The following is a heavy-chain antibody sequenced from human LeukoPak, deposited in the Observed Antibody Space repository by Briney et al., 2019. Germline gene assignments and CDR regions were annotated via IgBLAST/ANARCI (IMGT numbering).Heavy chain of an antibody. Sequence: SETLSPTCTVSGGSINSYYWSWIRQSPGKGLEWIGNIFYSGSTNYNPSLKSRVTISIDTSKNQFSLKLSSVTAADTAVYYCASSSGWYRYFDYWGQGTLVTVSS. CDR3: ASSSGWYRYFDY. V-gene: IGHV4-59*01. CDR1: GGSINSYY. D-gene: IGHD6-13*01. J-gene: IGHJ4*02. CDR2: IFYSGST.